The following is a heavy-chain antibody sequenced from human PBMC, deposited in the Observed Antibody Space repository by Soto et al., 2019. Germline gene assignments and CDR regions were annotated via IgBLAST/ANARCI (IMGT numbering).Heavy chain of an antibody. CDR1: GFTFSNYV. J-gene: IGHJ6*02. Sequence: PGGSLRLSCAASGFTFSNYVMSWVRQAPGKGLEWVSAISGSGGTTYYADPVKGRFTISRDNSKNTLYLQMNSLRAEDTAVYYCANPRIVVGTFYYRFPIDVWGQGTTVTVSS. CDR2: ISGSGGTT. V-gene: IGHV3-23*01. CDR3: ANPRIVVGTFYYRFPIDV. D-gene: IGHD1-26*01.